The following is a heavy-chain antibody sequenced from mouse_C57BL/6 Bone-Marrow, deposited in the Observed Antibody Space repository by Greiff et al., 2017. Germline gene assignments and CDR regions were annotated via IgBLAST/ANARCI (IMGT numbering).Heavy chain of an antibody. CDR2: ISYDGSN. CDR3: ARGEKFILDY. CDR1: GYSITSGYY. D-gene: IGHD1-1*01. V-gene: IGHV3-6*01. J-gene: IGHJ2*01. Sequence: VQLKESGPGLVKPSQSLSLTCSVTGYSITSGYYWNWIRQFPGNKLEWMGYISYDGSNNYNPSLKNRISITRDTSKNQFFLKLNSVTTEDTATYYCARGEKFILDYWGQGTTLTVSS.